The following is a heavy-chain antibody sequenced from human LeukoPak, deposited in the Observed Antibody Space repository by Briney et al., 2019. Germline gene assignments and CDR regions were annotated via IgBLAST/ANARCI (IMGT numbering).Heavy chain of an antibody. CDR2: ISSSSSYI. Sequence: GGSLRLSCAASGFTFSDYYMSWIRQAPGKGLEWVSYISSSSSYIYYADSVKGRFTISRDNAKNSLYLQMNSLRAEDTAVYYCARASRRGKSGVYCGGDCYFDYWGQGTLVTVSS. D-gene: IGHD2-21*02. CDR1: GFTFSDYY. V-gene: IGHV3-11*06. J-gene: IGHJ4*02. CDR3: ARASRRGKSGVYCGGDCYFDY.